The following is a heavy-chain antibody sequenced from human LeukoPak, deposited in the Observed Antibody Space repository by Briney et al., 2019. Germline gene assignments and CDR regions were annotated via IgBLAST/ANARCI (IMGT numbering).Heavy chain of an antibody. CDR2: INPNSGGT. Sequence: ASVKVSCKASGYTFTGYYMHWVRQAPGQGLEWVGWINPNSGGTSYAQRFQGRVTLTRDTSISTAYMELTRLRSDDTAVYYCARSCSSGWLEGYCFDYWGQGTLVTVSS. CDR1: GYTFTGYY. D-gene: IGHD6-19*01. J-gene: IGHJ4*02. CDR3: ARSCSSGWLEGYCFDY. V-gene: IGHV1-2*02.